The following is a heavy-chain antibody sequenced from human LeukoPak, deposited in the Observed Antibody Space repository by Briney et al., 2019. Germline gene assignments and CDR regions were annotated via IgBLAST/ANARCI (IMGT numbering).Heavy chain of an antibody. Sequence: GGSLRLSCAVSGFTLSNYSMNWVRQAPGKGLEWVSYISSSGSTIYYADSVKGRFTISRDNAKNSLYLQMNSLRAEDTAVYYCAELGITMIGGVWGKGTTVTISS. J-gene: IGHJ6*04. CDR3: AELGITMIGGV. CDR1: GFTLSNYS. V-gene: IGHV3-48*04. CDR2: ISSSGSTI. D-gene: IGHD3-10*02.